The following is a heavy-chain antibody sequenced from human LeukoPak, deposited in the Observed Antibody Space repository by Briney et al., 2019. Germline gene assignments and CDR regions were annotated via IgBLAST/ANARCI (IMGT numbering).Heavy chain of an antibody. D-gene: IGHD6-19*01. J-gene: IGHJ4*02. V-gene: IGHV3-33*01. Sequence: GGSLRLSCAASGFTFSSYGMHWVRQAPGKGLEWVAVIWYDGSNKYYADSVKGRFTISRDNSKNTLYLQMNSLGAEDTAVYYCARAAYKKYSSGWYFLDYWGQGTLVTVSS. CDR2: IWYDGSNK. CDR3: ARAAYKKYSSGWYFLDY. CDR1: GFTFSSYG.